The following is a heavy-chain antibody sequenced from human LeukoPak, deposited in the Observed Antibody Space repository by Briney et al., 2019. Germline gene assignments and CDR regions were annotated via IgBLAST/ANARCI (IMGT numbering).Heavy chain of an antibody. J-gene: IGHJ3*02. V-gene: IGHV1-46*01. CDR3: ASPSSTSSGLAFDI. CDR1: GYTFPSYF. Sequence: ASVKVSCKASGYTFPSYFMHWVRQAPGQGLEWMGIINPTGGSTTYAQKFQGRVTITADESTSTAYMELSSLRSEDTAVYYCASPSSTSSGLAFDIRGQGTMVTVSS. D-gene: IGHD2-2*01. CDR2: INPTGGST.